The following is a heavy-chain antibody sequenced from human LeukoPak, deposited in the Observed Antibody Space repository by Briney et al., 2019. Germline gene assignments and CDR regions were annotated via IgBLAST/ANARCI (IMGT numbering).Heavy chain of an antibody. CDR1: GFTFSSYW. J-gene: IGHJ6*02. CDR3: ARVQVLGESLSSYRGMDV. D-gene: IGHD3-16*01. CDR2: VKQDGGEK. V-gene: IGHV3-7*01. Sequence: GVSLRLSCAASGFTFSSYWMNWVRQAPGKGLEWVANVKQDGGEKSYVDSVKGRFTISRDNAKNSLYLQMNSLRAEDTAVYYCARVQVLGESLSSYRGMDVWGQGTTVTVSS.